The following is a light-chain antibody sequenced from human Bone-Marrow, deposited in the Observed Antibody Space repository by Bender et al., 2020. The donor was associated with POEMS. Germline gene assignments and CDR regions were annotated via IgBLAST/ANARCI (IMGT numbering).Light chain of an antibody. J-gene: IGLJ1*01. CDR1: SRDVGGHNF. CDR3: SSFTVHNTHV. Sequence: QSALTQPPSASGSPGQSVTISCTGSSRDVGGHNFVSWYQQHPGKAPKLLIYDVTKRPSGVPDRFSGSKSGNTASLTISGLLAEDEAVYYCSSFTVHNTHVFGTGTNVAVL. CDR2: DVT. V-gene: IGLV2-8*01.